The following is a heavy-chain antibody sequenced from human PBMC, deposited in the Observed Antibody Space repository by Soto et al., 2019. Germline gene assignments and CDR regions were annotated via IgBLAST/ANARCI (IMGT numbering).Heavy chain of an antibody. CDR3: AKDTPARYGGYDATWFEP. D-gene: IGHD5-12*01. CDR2: ISCDSGKI. Sequence: LRRPGSASRFSIDDFPMHGVRQAAGKGLEWVSMISCDSGKIGYADSVTVRFSVSRDNAKNSLFLQMSSLEPEDTAFYFSAKDTPARYGGYDATWFEPWGQGIVVTVSS. V-gene: IGHV3-9*01. CDR1: RFSIDDFP. J-gene: IGHJ5*02.